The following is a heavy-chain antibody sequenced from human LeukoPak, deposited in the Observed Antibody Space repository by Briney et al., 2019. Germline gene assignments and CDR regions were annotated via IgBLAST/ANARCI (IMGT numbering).Heavy chain of an antibody. Sequence: SETLSLTCTVSGGSISSSSYYWGWIRQPPGKVLEWIGSIYYSGSTYYNPSLKSRVTMSVDTSKNQFSLKLSSVTAADTAVYYCARVRSGSSWYWFDPWGQGTLVTVSS. J-gene: IGHJ5*02. D-gene: IGHD6-13*01. V-gene: IGHV4-39*07. CDR3: ARVRSGSSWYWFDP. CDR2: IYYSGST. CDR1: GGSISSSSYY.